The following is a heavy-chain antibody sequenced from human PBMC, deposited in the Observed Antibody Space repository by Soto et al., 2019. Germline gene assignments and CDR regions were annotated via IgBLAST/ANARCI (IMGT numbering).Heavy chain of an antibody. CDR1: GGTFSSYA. J-gene: IGHJ6*02. Sequence: SVKVSCKASGGTFSSYAISWVRQAPGQGLEWMGGIIPIFGTANYAQKFQGRVTITADESTSTAYMELSSLRSEDTAVYYCARDNYYYYGMDVWGQGTTVTVSS. CDR3: ARDNYYYYGMDV. CDR2: IIPIFGTA. V-gene: IGHV1-69*13.